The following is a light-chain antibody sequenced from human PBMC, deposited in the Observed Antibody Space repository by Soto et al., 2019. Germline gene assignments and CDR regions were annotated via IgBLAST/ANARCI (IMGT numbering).Light chain of an antibody. CDR1: SSDVGGYNY. CDR2: DVS. CDR3: SSYTSSSTPYV. J-gene: IGLJ1*01. Sequence: QSALTQPASVSGSPGQSITISCTGTSSDVGGYNYVSWYQQHPGKAPKLMIYDVSNRPSGVSYRFSGSKSGNTASLTIFGLQAEDEADYYCSSYTSSSTPYVFGTGTKVTVL. V-gene: IGLV2-14*01.